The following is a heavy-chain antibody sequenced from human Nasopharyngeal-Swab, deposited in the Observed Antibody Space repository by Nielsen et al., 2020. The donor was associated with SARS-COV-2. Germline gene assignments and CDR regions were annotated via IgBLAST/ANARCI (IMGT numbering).Heavy chain of an antibody. CDR1: GFTFSSYA. CDR3: AKPTQYYYDSSGYLGDAFDI. D-gene: IGHD3-22*01. V-gene: IGHV3-23*01. Sequence: GSLRLSCAASGFTFSSYAMSWVRQAPGKGLEWVSAISGSGGSTYYADSVKGRFTISRDNSKNTLYLQMNSLRAEDTAVYYCAKPTQYYYDSSGYLGDAFDIWGQGTMVTVSS. CDR2: ISGSGGST. J-gene: IGHJ3*02.